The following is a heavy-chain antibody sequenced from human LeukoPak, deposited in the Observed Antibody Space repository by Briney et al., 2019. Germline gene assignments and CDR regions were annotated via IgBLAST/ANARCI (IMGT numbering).Heavy chain of an antibody. V-gene: IGHV3-23*01. CDR3: AKITKATTPNY. Sequence: GGSLRLSCAASGFTFSSYSMNWVRQASGRGLEWVSGITDSGRKTYYADSVKGRFSISRDNSKNTVYLQMSDLRAEDTAVYYCAKITKATTPNYWGQGTLVTVSS. D-gene: IGHD4-17*01. CDR2: ITDSGRKT. CDR1: GFTFSSYS. J-gene: IGHJ4*02.